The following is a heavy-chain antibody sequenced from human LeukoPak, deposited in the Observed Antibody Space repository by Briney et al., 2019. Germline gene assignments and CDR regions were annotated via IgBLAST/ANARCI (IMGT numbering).Heavy chain of an antibody. CDR1: GFTVSSNY. Sequence: GGSLRLSCAASGFTVSSNYMSWVRQAPGKGLEWVAHIKQDGSQGYYVDSVKGRFTISRDSAKNSLYLQMNSLRAEDTAVYYCARGVPYDSWSGPHYSDYWGQGTLVTVSS. J-gene: IGHJ4*02. CDR2: IKQDGSQG. V-gene: IGHV3-7*01. D-gene: IGHD3-3*01. CDR3: ARGVPYDSWSGPHYSDY.